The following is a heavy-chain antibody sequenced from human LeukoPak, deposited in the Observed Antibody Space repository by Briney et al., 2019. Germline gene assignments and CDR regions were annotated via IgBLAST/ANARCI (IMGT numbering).Heavy chain of an antibody. CDR3: ARVDYYDSSYAFDI. D-gene: IGHD3-22*01. CDR1: GYTFTSYG. J-gene: IGHJ3*02. Sequence: GASVKVSCKASGYTFTSYGISWVRQAPGQGLEWMGWISAYNGNTNYAQKLRGRVTMTTDTSTSTAYMELRSLRSDDTAVYYCARVDYYDSSYAFDIWGQGTMVTVSS. V-gene: IGHV1-18*01. CDR2: ISAYNGNT.